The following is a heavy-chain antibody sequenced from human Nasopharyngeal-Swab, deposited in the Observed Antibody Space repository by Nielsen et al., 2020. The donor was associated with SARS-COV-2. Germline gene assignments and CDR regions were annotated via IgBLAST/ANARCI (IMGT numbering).Heavy chain of an antibody. CDR1: GGSFSGYY. Sequence: SETLSLTCAVYGGSFSGYYWSWIRQPPGKGLEWIGEINHSGSTNYNPSLKSRIARSVDTSKNHFSLRLSSVTAADTAVYYCARGRPITMVRGGKYYYAMDVWGQGTTVTVSS. J-gene: IGHJ6*02. CDR3: ARGRPITMVRGGKYYYAMDV. CDR2: INHSGST. D-gene: IGHD3-10*01. V-gene: IGHV4-34*01.